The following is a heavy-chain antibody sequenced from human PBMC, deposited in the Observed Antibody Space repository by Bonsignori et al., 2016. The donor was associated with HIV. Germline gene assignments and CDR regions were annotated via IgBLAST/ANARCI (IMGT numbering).Heavy chain of an antibody. Sequence: SETLSLTCAVYGGSFSGYYWSWIRQPPGKGLEWIGEINHSGSTNYNPSLKSRVTISVDTSKNQFSLKLSSVTAADTAVYYCARGGRYYYYYMDVWGKGTTVTVSS. CDR1: GGSFSGYY. CDR2: INHSGST. CDR3: ARGGRYYYYYMDV. J-gene: IGHJ6*03. V-gene: IGHV4-34*01.